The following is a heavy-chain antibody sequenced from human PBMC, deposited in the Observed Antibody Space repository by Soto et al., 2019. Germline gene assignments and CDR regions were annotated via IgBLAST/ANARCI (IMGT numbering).Heavy chain of an antibody. D-gene: IGHD4-17*01. V-gene: IGHV4-39*01. Sequence: SETLSLTCTVSGGSISSSSYYWGWIRQPPGKGLEWIGSIYYSGSTYYNPSLKSRVTISVDTSKNQFSLKLSSVTAADTAVYYCARRLETTVTYYFDYWGQGTLVTVSS. CDR2: IYYSGST. J-gene: IGHJ4*02. CDR3: ARRLETTVTYYFDY. CDR1: GGSISSSSYY.